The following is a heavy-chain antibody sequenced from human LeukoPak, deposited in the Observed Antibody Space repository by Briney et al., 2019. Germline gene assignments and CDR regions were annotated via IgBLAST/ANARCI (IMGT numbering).Heavy chain of an antibody. V-gene: IGHV5-51*01. CDR1: GYSFTSYW. CDR3: ARRQTHNYDILTGPFDY. Sequence: GESLKISGKGSGYSFTSYWIGWVRQMPGKGLEWMGIIYPGDSDTRYSPSFQGQVTISADKSISTAYLQWSSLKASGTAMYYCARRQTHNYDILTGPFDYWGQGTLVTVSS. J-gene: IGHJ4*02. CDR2: IYPGDSDT. D-gene: IGHD3-9*01.